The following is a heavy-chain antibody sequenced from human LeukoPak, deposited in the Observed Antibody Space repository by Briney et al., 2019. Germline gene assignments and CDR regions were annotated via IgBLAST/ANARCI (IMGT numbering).Heavy chain of an antibody. CDR2: ISYDGSNK. CDR1: GFTFSSYA. V-gene: IGHV3-30*04. CDR3: ARAPTNSSGWYRAKYYLDY. J-gene: IGHJ4*02. Sequence: GRSLRLSCAASGFTFSSYAMHWVRQAPGKGLEWVAVISYDGSNKYYADSVKGRFTISRDNSKNTLYLQMNSLRAEDTAVYYCARAPTNSSGWYRAKYYLDYWGQGTLVTVSS. D-gene: IGHD6-19*01.